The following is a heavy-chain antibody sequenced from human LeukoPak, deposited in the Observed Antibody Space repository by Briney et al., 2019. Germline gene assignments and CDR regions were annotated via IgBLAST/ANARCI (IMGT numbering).Heavy chain of an antibody. V-gene: IGHV4-59*08. CDR2: IYYSGST. CDR3: ARLHPNWYFDL. CDR1: GASITSYY. Sequence: SKTLSLTCTVSGASITSYYWGWIRQPPGKGLECLGYIYYSGSTTYNPSLKRRVSISVGTSRAQFSLRLSSVTAADTAVYYCARLHPNWYFDLWGRGTLVTVSS. J-gene: IGHJ2*01.